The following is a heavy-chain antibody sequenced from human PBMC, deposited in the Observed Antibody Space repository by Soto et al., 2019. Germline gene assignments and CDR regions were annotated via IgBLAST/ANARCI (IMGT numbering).Heavy chain of an antibody. CDR1: GYIFTSYD. D-gene: IGHD5-18*01. Sequence: GASVKVSCKASGYIFTSYDINWVRQATGQGLEWMGWMNPNSGNTGYAQKFQGRVTMTRNTSISTAYMELSSLRSEDTAVYYCARGLDTAMALFDYWGQGTLVTVSS. CDR3: ARGLDTAMALFDY. V-gene: IGHV1-8*01. CDR2: MNPNSGNT. J-gene: IGHJ4*02.